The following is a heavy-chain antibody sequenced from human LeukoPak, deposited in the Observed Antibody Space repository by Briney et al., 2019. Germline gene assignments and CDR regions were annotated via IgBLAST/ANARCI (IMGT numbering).Heavy chain of an antibody. J-gene: IGHJ4*02. Sequence: SETLSLTRAVYGGSFSGYYWSWIRQPPGKGLEWIGEINHSGSTNYNPSLKSRVTISVDTSKNQFSLKLSSVTAADTAVYYCARAVQVTTGGLFDYWGQGTLVTVSS. V-gene: IGHV4-34*01. CDR3: ARAVQVTTGGLFDY. CDR1: GGSFSGYY. D-gene: IGHD4-17*01. CDR2: INHSGST.